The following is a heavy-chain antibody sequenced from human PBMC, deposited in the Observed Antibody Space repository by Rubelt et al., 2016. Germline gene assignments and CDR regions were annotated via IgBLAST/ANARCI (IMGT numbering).Heavy chain of an antibody. V-gene: IGHV1-46*01. Sequence: QVQLVQSGAEVKKPGASVKVSCKASGYTFTSYYMHWVRQAPGQGLEWMGIINPSGGSTSYAQKFHGKVNMTRDTSTSPGYMELSSLRSEDTAVYYCAREQETTVTIEGVLGYWGQGTLVTVSS. CDR1: GYTFTSYY. D-gene: IGHD4-17*01. CDR2: INPSGGST. CDR3: AREQETTVTIEGVLGY. J-gene: IGHJ4*02.